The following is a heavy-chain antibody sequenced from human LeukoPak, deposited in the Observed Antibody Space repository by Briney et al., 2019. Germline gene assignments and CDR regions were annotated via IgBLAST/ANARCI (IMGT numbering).Heavy chain of an antibody. CDR1: GFTVSSNC. J-gene: IGHJ4*02. CDR2: IYSGGST. Sequence: GSLRLSCAASGFTVSSNCMSWVRQAPGKGLEWVSVIYSGGSTYYADSVKGRFTISRDNSKNTLYLQMNSLRAKDTAVYYCAKFRGYSYGPIGYWGQGTLVTVSS. D-gene: IGHD5-18*01. V-gene: IGHV3-66*01. CDR3: AKFRGYSYGPIGY.